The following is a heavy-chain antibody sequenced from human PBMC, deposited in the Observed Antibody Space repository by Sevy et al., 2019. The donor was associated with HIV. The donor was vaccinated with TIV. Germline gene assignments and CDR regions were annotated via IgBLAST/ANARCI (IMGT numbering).Heavy chain of an antibody. Sequence: SQTLSLTCAISGDSVSSNSAAWNWIRQSPSRGLEWLGRTYYRSKWYNEYSVSGKSRITINPDTSKNQLSLQLNTVSHKDTAVYYFARGLNRDTIFGVVIIEGTEDDYYYYYMDVWGKGTTVTVSS. D-gene: IGHD3-3*01. CDR3: ARGLNRDTIFGVVIIEGTEDDYYYYYMDV. V-gene: IGHV6-1*01. J-gene: IGHJ6*03. CDR1: GDSVSSNSAA. CDR2: TYYRSKWYN.